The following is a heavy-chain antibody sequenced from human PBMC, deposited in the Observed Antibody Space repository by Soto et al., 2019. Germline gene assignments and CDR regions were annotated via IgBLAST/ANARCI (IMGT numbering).Heavy chain of an antibody. CDR3: ARHPLRNAIDF. CDR1: GFDFRSYE. J-gene: IGHJ3*01. Sequence: PGGTLRLSSVASGFDFRSYEMNCVRQALGKGLEWVSNIRANDESIYYADSVKGRVSVSRDNAKNSLSLEMNSLRVNDTAVYYCARHPLRNAIDFWGPGTMVTGSS. V-gene: IGHV3-48*03. CDR2: IRANDESI.